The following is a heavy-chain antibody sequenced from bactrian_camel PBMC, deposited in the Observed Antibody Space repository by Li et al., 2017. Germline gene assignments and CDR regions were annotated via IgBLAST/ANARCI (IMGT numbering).Heavy chain of an antibody. J-gene: IGHJ6*01. D-gene: IGHD4*01. V-gene: IGHV3S26*01. CDR1: GYAYSSYC. CDR3: VTVYSDYGISDFGY. CDR2: INPDGST. Sequence: HVQLVESGGGSVQTGGSLRLSCTASGYAYSSYCMGWFRQAPGKEREGVAHINPDGSTSYAASVKGRFTISKDNAKNTLYLQMNNLKPEDTAVYWCVTVYSDYGISDFGYWGQGTQVTVS.